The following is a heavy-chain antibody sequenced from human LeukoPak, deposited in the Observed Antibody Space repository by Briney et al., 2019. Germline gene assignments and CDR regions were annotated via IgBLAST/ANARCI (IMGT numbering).Heavy chain of an antibody. CDR3: ARNDFWSGYLDY. D-gene: IGHD3-3*01. J-gene: IGHJ4*02. CDR2: IYYSGST. V-gene: IGHV4-31*03. CDR1: GGSISSGGYY. Sequence: SSQTLSLTCTVSGGSISSGGYYWSWIRQHPGKGLEWIGYIYYSGSTHYNPSLKSRVTISVDTSKNQFSLKLSSVTAADTAVYYCARNDFWSGYLDYWGQGTLVTVSS.